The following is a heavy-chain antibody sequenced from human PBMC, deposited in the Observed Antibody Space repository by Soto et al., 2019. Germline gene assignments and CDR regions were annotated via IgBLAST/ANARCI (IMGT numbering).Heavy chain of an antibody. J-gene: IGHJ4*02. V-gene: IGHV4-59*01. CDR1: GGSISGSY. D-gene: IGHD5-12*01. Sequence: SATLSLTCSVSGGSISGSYWSWIRQSPGKGLEWLGYVYYTGTTNYNPSLKSRVTISVDTSKNQFSLRLTSVTAADTAIYYCVREAYIGYGHAIDHWGQGILVTVSS. CDR3: VREAYIGYGHAIDH. CDR2: VYYTGTT.